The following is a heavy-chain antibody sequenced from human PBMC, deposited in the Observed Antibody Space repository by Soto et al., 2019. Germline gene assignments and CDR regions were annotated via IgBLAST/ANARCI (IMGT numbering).Heavy chain of an antibody. V-gene: IGHV4-34*01. J-gene: IGHJ6*02. CDR2: INHSGST. Sequence: QVQLQQWGAGLLKPSETLSLTCAVYGGSFSGYYWSWIRQPPGKGLEWIGEINHSGSTNYNPSLKSRVTISVDTSKNQFSLKLSSVTAADTAVYYCARGAPRAVAGFYYYYGMDVWGQGTTVTVSS. CDR3: ARGAPRAVAGFYYYYGMDV. CDR1: GGSFSGYY. D-gene: IGHD6-19*01.